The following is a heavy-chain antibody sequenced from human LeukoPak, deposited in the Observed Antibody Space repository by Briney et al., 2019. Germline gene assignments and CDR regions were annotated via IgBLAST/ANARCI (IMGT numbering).Heavy chain of an antibody. J-gene: IGHJ4*02. V-gene: IGHV5-10-1*01. D-gene: IGHD1-26*01. CDR3: ARLGGPVEPFDY. Sequence: GESLRISCKGSGYSFNSYWISWVRQMPGKGLAWMGRIDPSDSYTNYSPSFQGHVTISADKSISTAYLQWSSLKASDTAMYYCARLGGPVEPFDYWGQGTLVTVSS. CDR2: IDPSDSYT. CDR1: GYSFNSYW.